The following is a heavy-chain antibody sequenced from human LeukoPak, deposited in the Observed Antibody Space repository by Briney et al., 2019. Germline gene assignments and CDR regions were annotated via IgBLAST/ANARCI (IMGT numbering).Heavy chain of an antibody. Sequence: PGGSLRLSCAASGFTFSSYAMHWVRQAPGKGLEWVAVISYDGSNKYYADSVKGRFTISRDNSKNTLYLQMNSLRAEDTAVYYCARDTKYSSSSYFFDYWGQGTLVTVSS. D-gene: IGHD6-6*01. J-gene: IGHJ4*02. CDR1: GFTFSSYA. CDR3: ARDTKYSSSSYFFDY. CDR2: ISYDGSNK. V-gene: IGHV3-30-3*01.